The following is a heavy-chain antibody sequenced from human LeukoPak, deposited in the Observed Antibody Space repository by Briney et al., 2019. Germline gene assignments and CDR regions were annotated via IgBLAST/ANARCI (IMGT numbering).Heavy chain of an antibody. V-gene: IGHV3-7*01. CDR2: INQDGSEK. CDR3: SRALEV. CDR1: GFMFRTYW. Sequence: PGGSLRLSCEVSGFMFRTYWMDWVRQAPGRGLEWVANINQDGSEKYYVDSVKGRFTIPRDNTRNSLYLQMNSLRAEDTAVYYCSRALEVWGKGTTVTVSS. J-gene: IGHJ6*04.